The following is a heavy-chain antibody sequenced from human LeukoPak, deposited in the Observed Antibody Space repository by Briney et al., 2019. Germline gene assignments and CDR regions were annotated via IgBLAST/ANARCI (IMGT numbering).Heavy chain of an antibody. CDR1: GFTFSDYT. CDR3: ARGAFTWIQHPYAMDV. V-gene: IGHV3-48*04. D-gene: IGHD5-18*01. CDR2: ISGSSSTI. J-gene: IGHJ6*02. Sequence: PGGSLRLSCAVSGFTFSDYTMNWVRQAPGKGPEWVSYISGSSSTIYYADSVKGRFTISRDNAKNSLFLQMNSLRAEDTAVYYCARGAFTWIQHPYAMDVWGQGTTVTVSS.